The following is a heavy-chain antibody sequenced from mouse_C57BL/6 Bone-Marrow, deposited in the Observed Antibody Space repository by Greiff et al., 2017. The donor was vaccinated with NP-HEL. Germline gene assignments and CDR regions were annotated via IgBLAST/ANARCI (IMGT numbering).Heavy chain of an antibody. J-gene: IGHJ2*01. CDR2: ISSGSSTI. D-gene: IGHD4-1*01. Sequence: EVKLMESGGGLVKPGGSLKLSCAASGFTFSDYGMHWVRQAPEKGLEWVAYISSGSSTIYYADTVKGRVTISRDNAKNTLCLQMTSLRSEDTAMYYCARRGELTGTLTFDYWGQGTTLTVSS. CDR3: ARRGELTGTLTFDY. V-gene: IGHV5-17*01. CDR1: GFTFSDYG.